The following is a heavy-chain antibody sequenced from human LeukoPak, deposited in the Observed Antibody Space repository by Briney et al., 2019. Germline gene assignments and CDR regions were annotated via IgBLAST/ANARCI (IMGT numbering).Heavy chain of an antibody. CDR1: GGSFSGYY. CDR2: INHSGST. CDR3: ARHSGAYYDFDY. D-gene: IGHD1-26*01. Sequence: SETLSLTCAASGGSFSGYYWSWIRQPPGKGLEWIGEINHSGSTNYNASLKSRVTISVDTSKNQFSLRLSSVPAADTAVYYCARHSGAYYDFDYWGQGTLVTVSS. V-gene: IGHV4-34*01. J-gene: IGHJ4*02.